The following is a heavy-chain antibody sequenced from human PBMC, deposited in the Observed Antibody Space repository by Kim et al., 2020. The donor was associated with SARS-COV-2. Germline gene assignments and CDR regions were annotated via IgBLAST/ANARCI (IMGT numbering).Heavy chain of an antibody. CDR1: GGSFSGYY. V-gene: IGHV4-34*01. D-gene: IGHD2-15*01. Sequence: SETLSLTCAVYGGSFSGYYWSWIRQPPGKGLEWIGEINHSGSTNYNPSHKSRVTISVDTSKNQFSLKLSSVTAADTAVYYCARKVAGHCSGGSCSNIDYWGQGTLVTVSS. J-gene: IGHJ4*02. CDR2: INHSGST. CDR3: ARKVAGHCSGGSCSNIDY.